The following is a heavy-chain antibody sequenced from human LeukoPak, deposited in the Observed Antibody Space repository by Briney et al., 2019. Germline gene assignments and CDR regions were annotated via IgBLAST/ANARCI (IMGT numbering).Heavy chain of an antibody. CDR2: ISAYNGNT. D-gene: IGHD2-21*02. Sequence: ASVKVSCKASGYTFTSYGISWVRQAPGQGLEWMGWISAYNGNTNYAQKLQGRVTMTRNTSISTAYMELSSLRSEDTAVYYCARDRGLVTARRYYFDYWGQGTLVTVSS. J-gene: IGHJ4*02. V-gene: IGHV1-18*01. CDR3: ARDRGLVTARRYYFDY. CDR1: GYTFTSYG.